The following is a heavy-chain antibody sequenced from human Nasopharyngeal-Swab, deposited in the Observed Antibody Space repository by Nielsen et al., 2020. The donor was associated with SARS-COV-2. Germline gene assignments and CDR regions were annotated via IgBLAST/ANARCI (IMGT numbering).Heavy chain of an antibody. D-gene: IGHD6-13*01. J-gene: IGHJ4*02. Sequence: ASGKVSCKASGYTFTSYGISWVRQAPGQGLGWMGWISAYNGNTNYAQKLQGRVTMTTDTSTSTAYMELRSLRSDDTAVYYCARVIAAAANEGLDYWGQGTLVTVSS. CDR1: GYTFTSYG. CDR2: ISAYNGNT. CDR3: ARVIAAAANEGLDY. V-gene: IGHV1-18*01.